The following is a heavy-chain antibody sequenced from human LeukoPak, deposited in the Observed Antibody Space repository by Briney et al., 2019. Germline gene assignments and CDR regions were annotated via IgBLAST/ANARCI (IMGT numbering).Heavy chain of an antibody. CDR1: GVSISSYY. V-gene: IGHV4-59*01. Sequence: SETLSLTCTVSGVSISSYYWTWIRQPPGKGLEWIGSIYYSGSTNYNPSLKSRVTISIDTSKNHVSLKLNSVTAADAAVYFCAKGRWNGMDVWGRGTTVTVSS. CDR3: AKGRWNGMDV. J-gene: IGHJ6*02. CDR2: IYYSGST. D-gene: IGHD4-23*01.